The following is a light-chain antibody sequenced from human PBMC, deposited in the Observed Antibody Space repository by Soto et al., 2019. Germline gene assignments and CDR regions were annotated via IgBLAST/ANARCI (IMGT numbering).Light chain of an antibody. CDR2: CSS. CDR1: QSFXSN. CDR3: HQYNKWPPWT. V-gene: IGKV3-15*01. Sequence: IGVTQCAATLSVSPGERATLSCRASQSFXSNFDWYKQKPGQAPRLLIXCSSTRATGIPERFIGGGSGKEFTLTISSLHSEYYAVSYCHQYNKWPPWTFGQGTKVDIK. J-gene: IGKJ1*01.